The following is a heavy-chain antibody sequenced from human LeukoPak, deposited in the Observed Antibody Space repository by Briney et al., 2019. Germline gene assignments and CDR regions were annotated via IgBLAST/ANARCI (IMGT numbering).Heavy chain of an antibody. V-gene: IGHV3-23*01. CDR3: AKDRAYCGGDCYTFFDY. D-gene: IGHD2-21*02. CDR2: ISGSGGST. CDR1: GFTFSSYA. J-gene: IGHJ4*02. Sequence: GGSLRLSCAASGFTFSSYAMSWVRQAPGKGLEWVSAISGSGGSTYYADSVKGRFTISGYNSKNTLYLQMNSLRAEDTAVYYCAKDRAYCGGDCYTFFDYWGQGTLVTVSS.